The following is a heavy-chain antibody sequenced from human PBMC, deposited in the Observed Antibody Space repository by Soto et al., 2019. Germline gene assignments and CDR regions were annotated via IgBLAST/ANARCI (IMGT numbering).Heavy chain of an antibody. CDR2: NNHSGST. Sequence: PPETLSLTCAFYGESFSGYYRSWIHQPPGKGLEWIGENNHSGSTNYNPSLKSRVTISVDTSKNQFSLKLSSVTAADTAVYYCERLFPPYCSSSTCRGLYFDYWGQGTLVTVSS. CDR1: GESFSGYY. D-gene: IGHD2-2*01. V-gene: IGHV4-34*01. CDR3: ERLFPPYCSSSTCRGLYFDY. J-gene: IGHJ4*02.